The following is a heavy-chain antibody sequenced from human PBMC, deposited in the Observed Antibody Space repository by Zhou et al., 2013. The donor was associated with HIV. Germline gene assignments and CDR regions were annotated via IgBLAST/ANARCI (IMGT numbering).Heavy chain of an antibody. J-gene: IGHJ4*02. CDR2: INPSGDST. V-gene: IGHV1-46*01. CDR3: ARYPHFDY. Sequence: QVQLVQSGAEVKKPGASVKVSCTASGYTFSSYGVCWVRQAPGQGLEWMGIINPSGDSTTYAQKFQGRVTMTRDTSTSTVYMELSSLRSDDTAVYYCARYPHFDYWGQGTPSPSPQ. CDR1: GYTFSSYG.